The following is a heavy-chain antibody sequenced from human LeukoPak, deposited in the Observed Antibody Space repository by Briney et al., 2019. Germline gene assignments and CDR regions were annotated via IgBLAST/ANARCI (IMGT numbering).Heavy chain of an antibody. J-gene: IGHJ4*02. CDR2: ISANGVRT. CDR1: GFTFNTYA. V-gene: IGHV3-23*01. D-gene: IGHD4-17*01. CDR3: AKFLMTAVTTGFGS. Sequence: GGSLRLSCAASGFTFNTYAMSWVRQAPGKGLEWVSLISANGVRTFYADSVKGRFIISRDNSKNTLYLQMDSLRAEDTAVYYCAKFLMTAVTTGFGSWGQGTLVTVSS.